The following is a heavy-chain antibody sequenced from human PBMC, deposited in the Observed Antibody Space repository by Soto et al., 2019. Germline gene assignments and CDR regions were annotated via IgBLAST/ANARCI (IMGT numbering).Heavy chain of an antibody. CDR3: ARAVLPATAPFDY. CDR2: IYYSGST. V-gene: IGHV4-59*01. Sequence: QVQLQESGPRLVKPSETLSLTCIVSGGSISNYYWSWIRQPPGKGLEWIGYIYYSGSTNYNPSLQSRVTISVDTSKNQFSLKLRSVTAADTAVYYCARAVLPATAPFDYWGQGTLVTVSS. CDR1: GGSISNYY. D-gene: IGHD2-2*01. J-gene: IGHJ4*02.